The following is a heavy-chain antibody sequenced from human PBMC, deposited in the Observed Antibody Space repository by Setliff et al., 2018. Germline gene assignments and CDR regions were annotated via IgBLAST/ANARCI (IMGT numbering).Heavy chain of an antibody. V-gene: IGHV5-51*01. CDR2: IYPGDSDT. Sequence: PGESLTISCKGSGYSFTNYWIGWVRQMPGKGLEWMGIIYPGDSDTRYSPSFQGQVTISADKSISTAYLQWSSLKASDTAMYYCARQAIFGSDAFDIWGQGAMVTV. CDR1: GYSFTNYW. D-gene: IGHD3-3*01. J-gene: IGHJ3*02. CDR3: ARQAIFGSDAFDI.